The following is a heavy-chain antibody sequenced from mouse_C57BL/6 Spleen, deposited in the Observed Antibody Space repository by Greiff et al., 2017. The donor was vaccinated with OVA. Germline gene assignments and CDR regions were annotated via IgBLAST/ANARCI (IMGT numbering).Heavy chain of an antibody. CDR1: GFSLSTSGMG. D-gene: IGHD2-1*01. V-gene: IGHV8-12*01. J-gene: IGHJ2*01. CDR3: ARRAEDYGNYEGYFDY. Sequence: QVTLKESGPGILQSSQTLSLTCSFSGFSLSTSGMGVSWIRQPSGKGLEWLAHIYWDDDKRYNPSLKSRLTISKDTSRNQVFLKITSVDTADTATYYCARRAEDYGNYEGYFDYWGQGTTLTVSS. CDR2: IYWDDDK.